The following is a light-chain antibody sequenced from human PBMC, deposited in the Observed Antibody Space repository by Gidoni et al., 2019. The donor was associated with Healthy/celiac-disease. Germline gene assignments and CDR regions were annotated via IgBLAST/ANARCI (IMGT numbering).Light chain of an antibody. J-gene: IGKJ1*01. CDR2: AAS. Sequence: DIQMTQSPSSLSASVGDRVTITGRASQSISSYFNWYHQKPGKAPKLLLYAASSLQSGVPSRFSGSGSGTDFTLTIISLQPEDFATYYCQQSYSTPLWTFGQGTKVEIK. V-gene: IGKV1-39*01. CDR3: QQSYSTPLWT. CDR1: QSISSY.